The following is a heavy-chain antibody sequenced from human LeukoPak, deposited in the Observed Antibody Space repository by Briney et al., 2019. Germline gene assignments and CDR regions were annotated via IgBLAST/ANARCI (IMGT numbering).Heavy chain of an antibody. Sequence: ASVKVSCKVSGYTLTELSMHWVRQAPGKGLEWMGGFDPEDGETIYAQKFQGRVTMTEDTSTDTAYMELSSLRSEDTAVYYCARVPPPYSSSWTEGPNWGQGTLVTVSS. D-gene: IGHD6-13*01. CDR2: FDPEDGET. J-gene: IGHJ4*02. CDR3: ARVPPPYSSSWTEGPN. V-gene: IGHV1-24*01. CDR1: GYTLTELS.